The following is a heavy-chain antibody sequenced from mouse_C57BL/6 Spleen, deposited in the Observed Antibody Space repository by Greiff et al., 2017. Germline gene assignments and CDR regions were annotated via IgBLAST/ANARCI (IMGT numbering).Heavy chain of an antibody. J-gene: IGHJ1*03. CDR3: ASALDGSGLYWYFDV. CDR2: ISYDGSN. Sequence: DVQLQESGPGLVKPSQSLYLTCSVTGYSFTSGYYWNWIRQSPGNKLEWMGYISYDGSNNYNPSLKNRISITRDTSKNQFFLKLNSVTTEDTATYYGASALDGSGLYWYFDVWGTGTTVTVSS. CDR1: GYSFTSGYY. V-gene: IGHV3-6*01. D-gene: IGHD1-1*01.